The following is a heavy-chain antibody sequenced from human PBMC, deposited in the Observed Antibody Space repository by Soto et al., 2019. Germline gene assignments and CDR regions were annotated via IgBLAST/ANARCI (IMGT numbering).Heavy chain of an antibody. J-gene: IGHJ6*02. Sequence: SVKVSWKASGGTFSSYAISWVRQAPGQGLEWMGGIIPIFGTANYAQKFQGRVTITADESTSTAYMELSSLRSEDTAVYYCARGTGATITMVRGVIGGMDVWGQGTTVTVSS. CDR2: IIPIFGTA. V-gene: IGHV1-69*13. CDR3: ARGTGATITMVRGVIGGMDV. D-gene: IGHD3-10*01. CDR1: GGTFSSYA.